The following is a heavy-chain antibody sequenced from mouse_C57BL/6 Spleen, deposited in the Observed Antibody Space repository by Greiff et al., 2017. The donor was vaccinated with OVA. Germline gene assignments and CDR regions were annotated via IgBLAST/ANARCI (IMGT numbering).Heavy chain of an antibody. Sequence: ESGPGLVKPSQSLSLTCSVTGYSITSGYYWNWIRQFPGNNLEWLGNISYDGSNNYNPSLKNRISITRDTAKNQFFLKLNSVTTEDTATYYCARDLGDAMDYWGQGTAVTVSS. V-gene: IGHV3-6*01. CDR1: GYSITSGYY. J-gene: IGHJ4*01. CDR3: ARDLGDAMDY. D-gene: IGHD3-3*01. CDR2: ISYDGSN.